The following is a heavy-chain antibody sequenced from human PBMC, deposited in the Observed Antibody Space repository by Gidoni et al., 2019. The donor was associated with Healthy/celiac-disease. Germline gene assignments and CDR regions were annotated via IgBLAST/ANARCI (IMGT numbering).Heavy chain of an antibody. J-gene: IGHJ4*02. Sequence: QVQLVESGGGVVQPGRSLRLSCAASGFTFSSYGMHWVRQAPGKGLEWVAVISYDGSNKYYADSVKGRFTISRDNSKNTLYLQMNSLRAEDTAVYYCAKDMGVLLWFGELLGVDYWGQGTLVTVSS. CDR1: GFTFSSYG. CDR3: AKDMGVLLWFGELLGVDY. CDR2: ISYDGSNK. V-gene: IGHV3-30*18. D-gene: IGHD3-10*01.